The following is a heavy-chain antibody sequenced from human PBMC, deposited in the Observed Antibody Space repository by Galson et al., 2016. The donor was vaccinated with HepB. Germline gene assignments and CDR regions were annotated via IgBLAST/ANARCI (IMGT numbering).Heavy chain of an antibody. CDR1: RFSFSNYA. Sequence: SLRLSCAASRFSFSNYAMHWVRQAPGKGLEWVAVVSSDGSNHFYGDAVKGRFTISRDNSKNTLFLQMNGLRADDTAVYYCARDAKDHSILGDYGDHFDSWGQGILVTVSS. D-gene: IGHD4-17*01. CDR2: VSSDGSNH. J-gene: IGHJ4*02. V-gene: IGHV3-30*03. CDR3: ARDAKDHSILGDYGDHFDS.